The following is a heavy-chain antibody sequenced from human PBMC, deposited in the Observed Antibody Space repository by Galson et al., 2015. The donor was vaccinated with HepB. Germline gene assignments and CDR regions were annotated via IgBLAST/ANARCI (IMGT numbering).Heavy chain of an antibody. Sequence: SLRLSCAASGLTFRSYAMHWVRQAPGKGLEWVAVISYDGSNQYYADSVKGRFTISRDNSKNTLYLQMNSLRVEDTAVYYCARRSGGYCSTTSCPGGGWFDPWGQGTLVTASS. D-gene: IGHD2-2*01. CDR3: ARRSGGYCSTTSCPGGGWFDP. CDR1: GLTFRSYA. CDR2: ISYDGSNQ. V-gene: IGHV3-30*04. J-gene: IGHJ5*02.